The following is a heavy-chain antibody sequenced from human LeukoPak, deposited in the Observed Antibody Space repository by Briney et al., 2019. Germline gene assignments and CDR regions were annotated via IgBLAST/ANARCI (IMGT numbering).Heavy chain of an antibody. D-gene: IGHD6-13*01. Sequence: GGSLRLSCAASGFSIRTYAMHWVRQAPGKGLEWVANMKYDGSEKYYVDSVKGRFTISRDNAKNSLYLQMNSLRAEDTAVYYCARDIEAAGLFLDYWGQGTLVTVSS. J-gene: IGHJ4*02. V-gene: IGHV3-7*01. CDR2: MKYDGSEK. CDR3: ARDIEAAGLFLDY. CDR1: GFSIRTYA.